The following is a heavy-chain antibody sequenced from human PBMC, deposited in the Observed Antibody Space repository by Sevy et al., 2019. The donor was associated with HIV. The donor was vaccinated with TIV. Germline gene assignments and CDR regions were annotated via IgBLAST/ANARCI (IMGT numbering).Heavy chain of an antibody. CDR3: AGEEDRRNPPGH. V-gene: IGHV3-33*01. Sequence: GGSLRLSCAASGFTFSNYGMHWVRQAPGKGLEWVALIFYDSSNKYYADSVKGRFTISRDNSKNTLYLQMNSLRAEDTAVYYCAGEEDRRNPPGHWGQGTLVTVSS. J-gene: IGHJ4*02. D-gene: IGHD1-1*01. CDR1: GFTFSNYG. CDR2: IFYDSSNK.